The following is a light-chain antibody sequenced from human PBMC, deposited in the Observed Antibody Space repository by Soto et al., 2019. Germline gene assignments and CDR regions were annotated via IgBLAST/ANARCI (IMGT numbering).Light chain of an antibody. CDR1: QSVSNNY. J-gene: IGKJ1*01. CDR2: GAS. V-gene: IGKV3-20*01. Sequence: ESVLTQSPGTLSLSPGERATLSCRASQSVSNNYLAWYQQKPGQAPRHLIYGASNRATGIPDRFSGSGSGPDFTFTISRLEPEDFAVYYCQQYGSSGTFGQGTKVELK. CDR3: QQYGSSGT.